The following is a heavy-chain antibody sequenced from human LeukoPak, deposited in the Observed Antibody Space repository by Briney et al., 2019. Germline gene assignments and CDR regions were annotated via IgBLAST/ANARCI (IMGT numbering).Heavy chain of an antibody. CDR1: GFTFDDYA. CDR2: ISWNSGSI. D-gene: IGHD1-26*01. Sequence: PGGSLRLSCAASGFTFDDYAMHWVRQAPGKGLEWVSGISWNSGSIGYADSVKGRFTISRDNAKNSLYLQMNSLRAEDTAVYYCASRSTGWELLRDPFDIWGQGTMVTVSS. V-gene: IGHV3-9*01. CDR3: ASRSTGWELLRDPFDI. J-gene: IGHJ3*02.